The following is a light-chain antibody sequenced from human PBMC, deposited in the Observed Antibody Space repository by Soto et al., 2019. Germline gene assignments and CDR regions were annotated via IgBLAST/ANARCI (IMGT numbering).Light chain of an antibody. CDR3: QQLTDWPPQWT. CDR1: QSISSY. V-gene: IGKV3-11*01. CDR2: DAS. Sequence: EVVLTQSPDPLSLPPGERATLSCRASQSISSYLAWYQQKPGQAPRLLIYDASSRATGIPARFSGSGSGTDFALTISSLEPEDFAVYYCQQLTDWPPQWTFGQGTKVESK. J-gene: IGKJ1*01.